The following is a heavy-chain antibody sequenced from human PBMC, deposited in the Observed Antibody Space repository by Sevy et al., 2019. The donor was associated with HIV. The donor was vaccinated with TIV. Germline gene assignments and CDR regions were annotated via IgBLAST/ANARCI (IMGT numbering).Heavy chain of an antibody. J-gene: IGHJ4*02. CDR2: IYYSGST. V-gene: IGHV4-31*03. D-gene: IGHD2-2*01. CDR1: GGSISSGGYY. CDR3: ARGGVKKVPVDY. Sequence: SETLSLTCTVSGGSISSGGYYWSWIRQHPGKGLEWIGYIYYSGSTYYNPSLKSRVTISVDTSKNQFSLKLSSVTAADTAAYYCARGGVKKVPVDYWGQGTLVTVSS.